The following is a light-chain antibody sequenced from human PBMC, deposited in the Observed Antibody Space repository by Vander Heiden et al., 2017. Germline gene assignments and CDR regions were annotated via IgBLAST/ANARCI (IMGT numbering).Light chain of an antibody. Sequence: DVVLTQSPLSLPVTLGQPASISCRSSQSLEYSDGNTFLNWFQQRPGQSPRRLIYQVSSRDSGVPDRFSGSGSGTDFTLKISRVEAEDVGVYYCRQGTHWPRTFGQGTKVEIK. V-gene: IGKV2-30*01. J-gene: IGKJ1*01. CDR3: RQGTHWPRT. CDR1: QSLEYSDGNTF. CDR2: QVS.